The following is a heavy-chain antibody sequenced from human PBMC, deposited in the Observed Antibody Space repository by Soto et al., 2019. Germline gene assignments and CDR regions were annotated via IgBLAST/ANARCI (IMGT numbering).Heavy chain of an antibody. CDR1: GFTFSNAW. V-gene: IGHV3-15*07. Sequence: EVQLVESGGGLVKPGGSLRLSCAASGFTFSNAWMNWVRQAPGKGLEWVGRIKSKTDGGTTDYAAPVKGRFTISRDDSKNTLYLQMNSLKTEDTAVYYCTTYYYDSSGYSPMPIDYWGQGTLVTVSS. CDR2: IKSKTDGGTT. D-gene: IGHD3-22*01. CDR3: TTYYYDSSGYSPMPIDY. J-gene: IGHJ4*02.